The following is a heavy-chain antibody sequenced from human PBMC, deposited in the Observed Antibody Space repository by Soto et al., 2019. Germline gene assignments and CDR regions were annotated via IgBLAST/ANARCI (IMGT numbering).Heavy chain of an antibody. D-gene: IGHD1-20*01. J-gene: IGHJ5*02. CDR3: ARDVFSEITGT. CDR2: ISSSSSYI. V-gene: IGHV3-21*01. Sequence: GGSLRLSCAGSGFTFSSYSMNWVRQAPGKGLEWVSSISSSSSYIYYADSVKGRFTISRDNAKNSLYLQMNSLRAEDTAVYYCARDVFSEITGTWGQGTLVTVSS. CDR1: GFTFSSYS.